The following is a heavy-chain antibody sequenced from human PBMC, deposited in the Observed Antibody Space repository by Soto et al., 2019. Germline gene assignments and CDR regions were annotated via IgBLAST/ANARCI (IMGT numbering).Heavy chain of an antibody. J-gene: IGHJ3*02. CDR2: VSGDGGIT. CDR1: GFIFRSYA. Sequence: EVQLLESGGGLVQPGGSLRLSCAASGFIFRSYAMSWVRQAPGKGLEWVSAVSGDGGITYYADSVKGRFTISRDNSKNTLYLQMNSLRVGDTAVYYCAKRRGLYVMEAFDTWGQGTVVTVSS. D-gene: IGHD3-3*01. V-gene: IGHV3-23*01. CDR3: AKRRGLYVMEAFDT.